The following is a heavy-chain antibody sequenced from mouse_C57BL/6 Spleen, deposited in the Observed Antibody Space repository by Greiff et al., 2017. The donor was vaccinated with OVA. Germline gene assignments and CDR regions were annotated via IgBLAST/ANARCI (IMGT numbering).Heavy chain of an antibody. V-gene: IGHV1-4*01. CDR1: GYTFTSYT. Sequence: QVQLKQSGAELARPGASVKMSCKASGYTFTSYTMHWVKQRPGQGLEWIGYINPSSGYTKYNQKFKDKATLTADKSSSTAYMQLSSLTSEDSAVYYCARRDYGSSSWYFDVWGTGTTVTVSS. D-gene: IGHD1-1*01. CDR2: INPSSGYT. CDR3: ARRDYGSSSWYFDV. J-gene: IGHJ1*03.